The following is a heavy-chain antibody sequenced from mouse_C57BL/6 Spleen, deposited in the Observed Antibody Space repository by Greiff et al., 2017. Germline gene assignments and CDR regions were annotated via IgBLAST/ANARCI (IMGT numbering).Heavy chain of an antibody. Sequence: QVQLQQSGAELVRPGASVTLSCKASGYTFTDYEMHWVKQTPVHGLEWIGAIDPETGGTAYNQKFKGKAILTADKSSSTAYMELRSLTSEDSAVYYCTRGITTVKRGFFDYGGQGTTLTVSS. J-gene: IGHJ2*01. CDR1: GYTFTDYE. V-gene: IGHV1-15*01. CDR2: IDPETGGT. CDR3: TRGITTVKRGFFDY. D-gene: IGHD1-1*01.